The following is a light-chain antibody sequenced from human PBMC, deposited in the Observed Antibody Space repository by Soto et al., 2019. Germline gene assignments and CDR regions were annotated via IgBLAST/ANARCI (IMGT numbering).Light chain of an antibody. Sequence: LTNSAVALSLTPGERATLSCRASQSFISTYLAWYQPKPGQAPGLLIYGASSRATGIPDRFSGSGSGTDFTLTISRLEPEDFAMYYCKQFAILPKTFGQGTKVDIK. CDR1: QSFISTY. CDR3: KQFAILPKT. J-gene: IGKJ1*01. CDR2: GAS. V-gene: IGKV3-20*01.